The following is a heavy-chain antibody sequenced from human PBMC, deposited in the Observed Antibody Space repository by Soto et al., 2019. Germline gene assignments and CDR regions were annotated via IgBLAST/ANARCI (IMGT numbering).Heavy chain of an antibody. CDR3: AQRRVGAFDY. Sequence: QVQLVQSGAEVKKPGSSVKVSCKASGGTFSSYAISWVRQAPGQGLEWMGGIIPIFGTANYAKKFQGRVTITANKSTSTAYMELSSQRSEETAVYCCAQRRVGAFDYGGQGTLVTVSS. V-gene: IGHV1-69*06. CDR2: IIPIFGTA. CDR1: GGTFSSYA. J-gene: IGHJ4*02. D-gene: IGHD3-3*01.